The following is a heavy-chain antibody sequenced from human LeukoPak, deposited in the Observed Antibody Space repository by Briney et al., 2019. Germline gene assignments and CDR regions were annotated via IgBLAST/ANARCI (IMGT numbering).Heavy chain of an antibody. CDR3: AIPGSAHYPAPFDF. Sequence: RGSLRLSCAASGFTFSSYAMSWVRQAPGKGLEWVSALSGRGRDTHYADSVKGRFTISRDESKNTLYLQMNSLRAEDTAVYYCAIPGSAHYPAPFDFWGQGTLVTVSS. D-gene: IGHD3-22*01. J-gene: IGHJ4*02. CDR2: LSGRGRDT. CDR1: GFTFSSYA. V-gene: IGHV3-23*01.